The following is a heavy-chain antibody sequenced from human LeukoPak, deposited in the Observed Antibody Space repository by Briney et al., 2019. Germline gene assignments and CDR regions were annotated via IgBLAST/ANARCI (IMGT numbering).Heavy chain of an antibody. CDR1: GFIFSTYS. V-gene: IGHV3-21*01. Sequence: GRSLRLSCAASGFIFSTYSMTWVRQAPGKGLEWVSSISASSSYISYADSMKGRFTISRDNAKNSLDLQMNSLRAEDTAFYYCAREQSHYGSGTYYNVLDYWGQGTLVTVSS. J-gene: IGHJ4*02. CDR2: ISASSSYI. D-gene: IGHD3-10*01. CDR3: AREQSHYGSGTYYNVLDY.